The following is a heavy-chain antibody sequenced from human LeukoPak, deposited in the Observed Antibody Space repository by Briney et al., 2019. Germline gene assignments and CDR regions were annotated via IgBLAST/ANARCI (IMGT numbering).Heavy chain of an antibody. J-gene: IGHJ5*02. CDR2: MNPNSGNT. Sequence: ASVKVSCKASGYTFTSYDINWVRQATGQGLEWMGWMNPNSGNTGYAQKFQGRVTMTRNTPISTAYMELSSLRSEDTAVYYCARAPLRYFDWPISPWEPDNWFDPWGQGTLVTVSS. CDR3: ARAPLRYFDWPISPWEPDNWFDP. D-gene: IGHD3-9*01. CDR1: GYTFTSYD. V-gene: IGHV1-8*01.